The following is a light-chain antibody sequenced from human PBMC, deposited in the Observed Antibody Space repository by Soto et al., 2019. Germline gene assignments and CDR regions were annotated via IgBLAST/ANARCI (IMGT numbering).Light chain of an antibody. CDR3: QQSYSSPTWT. V-gene: IGKV1-39*01. Sequence: DIQMTQSPSSLSASVGDGVTITCRASQSIGISLNWYQQRPGKAPKLLVFAASSLQSGVPSRFSGSGSWTDFTLTISSLQPEDVATYYCQQSYSSPTWTFGQGTKVEIK. CDR1: QSIGIS. J-gene: IGKJ1*01. CDR2: AAS.